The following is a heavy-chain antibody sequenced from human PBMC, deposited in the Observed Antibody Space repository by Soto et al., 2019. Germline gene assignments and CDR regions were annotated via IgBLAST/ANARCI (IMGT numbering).Heavy chain of an antibody. V-gene: IGHV4-59*08. J-gene: IGHJ4*02. CDR3: ARHGSPTGYYDSSGYVNYFDY. D-gene: IGHD3-22*01. Sequence: SETLSLTCTVSGGSISSYYWSWIRQPPGKGLEWIGYSYYSGSTNYNPSLKSRVTISVDRSKNQFSLKLSSVTAADTAVYYCARHGSPTGYYDSSGYVNYFDYWGQGTLVTVSS. CDR2: SYYSGST. CDR1: GGSISSYY.